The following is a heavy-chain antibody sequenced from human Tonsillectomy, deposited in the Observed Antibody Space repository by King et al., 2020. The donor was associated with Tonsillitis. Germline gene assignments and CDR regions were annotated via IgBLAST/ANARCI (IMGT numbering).Heavy chain of an antibody. V-gene: IGHV1-2*02. D-gene: IGHD3-3*01. CDR3: GRDMAYDFWSGPNYYYYGMDV. CDR1: GYTFTGYY. Sequence: QLVQSGAEVKKPGASVKVSCKASGYTFTGYYMHWVRQAPGQGLEWMGWINPNSGGTNYAQKFQSRVTMTRDTSISTVYMELSRLTSDDTAVYYCGRDMAYDFWSGPNYYYYGMDVWGQGTTVTVSS. CDR2: INPNSGGT. J-gene: IGHJ6*02.